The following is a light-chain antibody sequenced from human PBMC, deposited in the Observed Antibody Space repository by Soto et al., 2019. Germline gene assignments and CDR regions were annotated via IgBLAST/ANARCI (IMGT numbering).Light chain of an antibody. J-gene: IGKJ1*01. CDR2: GAS. V-gene: IGKV3-20*01. CDR1: QSVSNNY. CDR3: QQDSSSGT. Sequence: LTQSPGTLSLSPGERATLSCRASQSVSNNYLAWYHQKPGQAPRLLIDGASNRATGTPDRFSGSGSGTDFTLTISRLEPEDFAVYYCQQDSSSGTFGQGTKVDIK.